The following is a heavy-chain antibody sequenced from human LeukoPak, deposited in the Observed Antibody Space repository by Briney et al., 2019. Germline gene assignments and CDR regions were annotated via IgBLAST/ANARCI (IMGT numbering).Heavy chain of an antibody. J-gene: IGHJ6*03. CDR3: ARLGLSSGYPPNEERNSYYYYYMDV. Sequence: GAPLKISCKGSGSRFTSYWIGGVRQLPGKGLEWRGIIYPGDSDTSYSTSFQGQVPISADKSISTAYLQWSSLKASDTAMYYCARLGLSSGYPPNEERNSYYYYYMDVWGKGTTVTVSS. CDR2: IYPGDSDT. V-gene: IGHV5-51*01. CDR1: GSRFTSYW. D-gene: IGHD3-22*01.